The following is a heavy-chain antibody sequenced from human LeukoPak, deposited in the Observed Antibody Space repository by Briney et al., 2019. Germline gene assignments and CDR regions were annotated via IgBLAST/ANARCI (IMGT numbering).Heavy chain of an antibody. CDR2: ISSSSSTI. CDR1: GFTFSSYG. V-gene: IGHV3-48*04. J-gene: IGHJ5*02. CDR3: AREDSSGWYLTNWFDP. D-gene: IGHD6-19*01. Sequence: PGGSLRLSCAASGFTFSSYGMHWVRQAPGKGLEWVSYISSSSSTIYYADSVKGRFTISRDNAKNSLYLQMNSLRAEDTAVYYCAREDSSGWYLTNWFDPWGQGTLVTVSS.